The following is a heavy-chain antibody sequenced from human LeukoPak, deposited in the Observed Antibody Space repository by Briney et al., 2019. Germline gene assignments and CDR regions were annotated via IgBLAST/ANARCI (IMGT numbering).Heavy chain of an antibody. D-gene: IGHD2/OR15-2a*01. J-gene: IGHJ3*02. CDR3: AKGLFPLIRNAFDI. CDR1: GFTFSSYA. Sequence: DPGGSLRLSCAASGFTFSSYAMSWVRQAPGKGLEWVSAISGSGGSTYYADSVKGRFTISRDNSKTTLYLQMNSLRAEDTAVYYCAKGLFPLIRNAFDIWGQGTMVTVSS. CDR2: ISGSGGST. V-gene: IGHV3-23*01.